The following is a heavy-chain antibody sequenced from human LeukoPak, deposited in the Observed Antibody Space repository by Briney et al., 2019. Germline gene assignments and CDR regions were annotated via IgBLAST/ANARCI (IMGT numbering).Heavy chain of an antibody. J-gene: IGHJ4*02. CDR2: ISSSGNTI. Sequence: GGSLRLSCAASGFTFSSYEMNWVRQAPGKGLEWVSYISSSGNTIYYADSVKGRFTISRDNAKNSLYLQMNSLRAEDTAVYYCARDGDNWNPPYDYWGQGTLVTVSS. D-gene: IGHD1-20*01. CDR1: GFTFSSYE. V-gene: IGHV3-48*03. CDR3: ARDGDNWNPPYDY.